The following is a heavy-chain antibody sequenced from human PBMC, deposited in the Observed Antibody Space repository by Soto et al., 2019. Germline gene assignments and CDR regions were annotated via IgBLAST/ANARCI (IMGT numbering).Heavy chain of an antibody. J-gene: IGHJ6*02. D-gene: IGHD5-12*01. CDR1: GGSISSGGYY. CDR3: ARGTLVEWLRLQNGMDV. CDR2: IYYSGST. Sequence: PWETLSLTCTVSGGSISSGGYYWSWIRQHPGKGLEWIGYIYYSGSTYYNPSLKSRVTISVDTSKNQFSLKLSSVTAADTAVYYCARGTLVEWLRLQNGMDVWGQGTTVTVSS. V-gene: IGHV4-31*03.